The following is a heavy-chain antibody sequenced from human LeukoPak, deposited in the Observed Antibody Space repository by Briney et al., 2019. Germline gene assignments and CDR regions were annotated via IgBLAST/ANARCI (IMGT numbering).Heavy chain of an antibody. V-gene: IGHV3-74*01. CDR1: GFTFSSYW. D-gene: IGHD1-26*01. Sequence: GGSLRLSCAVSGFTFSSYWMHWVRQAPGKGLVWVSRIDRDGSRINYADSVKGRFTISRDNGKNTLFLQMNSLRAEDTAVYYCAKDTYSTSPYYFDYWGQGTLVTVSS. CDR2: IDRDGSRI. J-gene: IGHJ4*02. CDR3: AKDTYSTSPYYFDY.